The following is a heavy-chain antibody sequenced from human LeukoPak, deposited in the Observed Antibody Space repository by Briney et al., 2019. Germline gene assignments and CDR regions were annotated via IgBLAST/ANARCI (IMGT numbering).Heavy chain of an antibody. Sequence: GSVKVSCKTSGYSFTGSYIHWVRQAPGQGLEWMGWINPHSGGSNSAQKFQGRVTMTTDTSTTTAYMQLSRLRSDDTAVYYCTRVVGFATGWACDYWGQGTLVTVSS. CDR2: INPHSGGS. CDR1: GYSFTGSY. J-gene: IGHJ4*02. CDR3: TRVVGFATGWACDY. D-gene: IGHD7-27*01. V-gene: IGHV1-2*02.